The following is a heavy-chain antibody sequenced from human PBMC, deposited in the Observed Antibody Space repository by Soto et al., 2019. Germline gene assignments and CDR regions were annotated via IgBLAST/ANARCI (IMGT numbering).Heavy chain of an antibody. Sequence: QLQLQESGPGLVKPSETLSLTCAVSGGSISSSSYYWGWIRQPPGKGLEWSGSIYYSGSTYYTPPLQSRVAISVDTSKNQFSLKLNSVTAADTAVYYCARRTVNIRTFYSGLKTHCFDYWGQGTLVTVSS. V-gene: IGHV4-39*01. D-gene: IGHD6-19*01. CDR1: GGSISSSSYY. CDR3: ARRTVNIRTFYSGLKTHCFDY. CDR2: IYYSGST. J-gene: IGHJ4*02.